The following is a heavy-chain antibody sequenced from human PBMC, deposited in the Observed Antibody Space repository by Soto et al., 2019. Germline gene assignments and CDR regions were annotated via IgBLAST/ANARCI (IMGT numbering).Heavy chain of an antibody. D-gene: IGHD3-22*01. CDR1: GGTFSSYA. V-gene: IGHV1-69*01. Sequence: QVQLVQSGAEVKKPGSSVKVPCKASGGTFSSYAISWVRQAPGQGLEWIGGIIPIFGTANYAQKFQGRVTITADESTSTAYMELSSLRSEDTAVYYCARDRETYYYDSSGYSRDYWGQGTLVTVSS. J-gene: IGHJ4*02. CDR2: IIPIFGTA. CDR3: ARDRETYYYDSSGYSRDY.